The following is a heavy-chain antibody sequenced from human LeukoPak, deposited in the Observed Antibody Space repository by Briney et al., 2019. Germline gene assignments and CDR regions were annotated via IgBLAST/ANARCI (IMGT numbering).Heavy chain of an antibody. CDR2: FDPEDGET. J-gene: IGHJ4*02. CDR3: ATDVWAKTVGGPRG. Sequence: ASVKVSCKVSGYTLTELSMHWVRQAPGKGLEWMGGFDPEDGETIYAQKFRGRVTMTEDTSTDTAYMELSSLRSEDTAVYYCATDVWAKTVGGPRGWGQGTLVTVSS. CDR1: GYTLTELS. D-gene: IGHD3-10*01. V-gene: IGHV1-24*01.